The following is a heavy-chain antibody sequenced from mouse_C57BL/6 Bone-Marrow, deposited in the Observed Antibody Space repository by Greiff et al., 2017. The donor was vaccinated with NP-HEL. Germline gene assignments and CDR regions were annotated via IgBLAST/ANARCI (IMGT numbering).Heavy chain of an antibody. CDR2: IRNKANGYTT. CDR3: ARYSFITTVVAPMDY. Sequence: DVMLVESGGGLVQPGGSLSLSCAASGFTFTDYYMSWVRQPPGKALEWLGFIRNKANGYTTEYSASVKGRFTISRDNSQSILYLQMNALRAEDSATYYCARYSFITTVVAPMDYWGQGTSVTVSS. J-gene: IGHJ4*01. CDR1: GFTFTDYY. V-gene: IGHV7-3*01. D-gene: IGHD1-1*01.